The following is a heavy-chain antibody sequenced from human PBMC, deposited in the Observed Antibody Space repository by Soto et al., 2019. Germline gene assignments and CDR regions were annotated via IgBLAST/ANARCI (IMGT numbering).Heavy chain of an antibody. CDR3: ARKAWVRFDY. CDR2: VFHTGDT. J-gene: IGHJ4*02. D-gene: IGHD7-27*01. V-gene: IGHV4-4*02. CDR1: GDSISSSVW. Sequence: SETLSLTCAVSGDSISSSVWWTWVRQPPGKGLEWIGEVFHTGDTYFNPSLRSRVAMSADKSTNEFSLKVTSVTAADTAIYYCARKAWVRFDYWGQGALVTVSS.